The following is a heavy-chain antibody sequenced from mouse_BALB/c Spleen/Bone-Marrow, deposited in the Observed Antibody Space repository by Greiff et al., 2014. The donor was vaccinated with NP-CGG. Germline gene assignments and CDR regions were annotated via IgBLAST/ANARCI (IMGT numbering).Heavy chain of an antibody. CDR2: IWAGGST. CDR1: GVSLTSYG. J-gene: IGHJ1*01. D-gene: IGHD2-3*01. CDR3: ARVYLWYFDV. Sequence: QGQLKESGPGLGAPSQSLSITCTVSGVSLTSYGVHWGRQPPGKGLEWLGVIWAGGSTNYNSALMSRLSISKDNSKSQVFLKMNSLQTDDTAMYYCARVYLWYFDVWGAGTTVTVSS. V-gene: IGHV2-9*02.